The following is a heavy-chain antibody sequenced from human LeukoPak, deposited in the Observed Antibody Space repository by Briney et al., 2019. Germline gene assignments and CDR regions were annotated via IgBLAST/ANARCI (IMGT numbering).Heavy chain of an antibody. V-gene: IGHV4-59*08. D-gene: IGHD4-17*01. J-gene: IGHJ5*02. Sequence: PSETLPLTCTVSGGSISDSYWGWIRHPPGKGLEWIGYNYYSGSAKYNPSLMSRVTISIDTSKNQFSLKLSSVSAADSAVYYCARRIQENRMTTANNWFDPWGQGTLVTVSS. CDR1: GGSISDSY. CDR2: NYYSGSA. CDR3: ARRIQENRMTTANNWFDP.